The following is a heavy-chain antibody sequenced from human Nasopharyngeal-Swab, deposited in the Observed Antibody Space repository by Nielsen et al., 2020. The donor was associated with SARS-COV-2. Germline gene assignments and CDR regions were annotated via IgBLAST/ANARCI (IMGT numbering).Heavy chain of an antibody. Sequence: ASVKVSCKASGYTFTSYYMHWVRQAPGQGLEWMGIINPSGGSTSYAQKFQGRVTMTRDTSTSTVYMELRSLRSDDTAVYYCARLYCGGDCSYYYYYGMDVWGQGTTVTVSS. CDR1: GYTFTSYY. V-gene: IGHV1-46*01. CDR2: INPSGGST. J-gene: IGHJ6*02. D-gene: IGHD2-21*02. CDR3: ARLYCGGDCSYYYYYGMDV.